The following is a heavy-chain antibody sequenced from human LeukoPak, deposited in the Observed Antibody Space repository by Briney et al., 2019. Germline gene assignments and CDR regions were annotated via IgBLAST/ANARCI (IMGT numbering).Heavy chain of an antibody. V-gene: IGHV3-49*03. CDR2: IRSKAYGGTT. Sequence: GGSLRLSCTASGFTFGDYAMSWFRQAPGKGLEWVGFIRSKAYGGTTEYAASVKGRLTISRDDSKSIAYLQMNSLKTEDTAVYYCTRGLDYYGSGSSIDYWGQGTLVTVSS. J-gene: IGHJ4*02. CDR3: TRGLDYYGSGSSIDY. CDR1: GFTFGDYA. D-gene: IGHD3-10*01.